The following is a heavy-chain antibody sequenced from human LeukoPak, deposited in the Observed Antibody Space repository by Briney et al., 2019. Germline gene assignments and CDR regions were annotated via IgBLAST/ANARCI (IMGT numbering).Heavy chain of an antibody. J-gene: IGHJ4*02. Sequence: NPSGTLSLTCAVSGGSISSSNWWSWVRQPPGKGLEWVSHISSTGSTIYYADSVKGRFTISRDNAKNSLYLQMNSLRAEDTAVYYCARGPFWSGYYDDWGQGTLVTVSS. CDR1: GGSISSSNW. CDR3: ARGPFWSGYYDD. V-gene: IGHV3-11*01. D-gene: IGHD3-3*01. CDR2: ISSTGSTI.